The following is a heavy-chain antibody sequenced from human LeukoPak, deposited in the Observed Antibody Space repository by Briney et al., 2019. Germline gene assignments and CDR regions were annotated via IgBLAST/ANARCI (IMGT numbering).Heavy chain of an antibody. D-gene: IGHD2-2*01. Sequence: SQTLSLTCSVSSGSVSSGGYYWSWIRQHPGTGLDWIGYIYYSGSTYYNPSLKSRLTISLDTSKNQFSLMLSSVTAADTAVYYCARAEVVPAAIDYWGQGTLVTVSS. CDR3: ARAEVVPAAIDY. J-gene: IGHJ4*02. CDR1: SGSVSSGGYY. CDR2: IYYSGST. V-gene: IGHV4-31*03.